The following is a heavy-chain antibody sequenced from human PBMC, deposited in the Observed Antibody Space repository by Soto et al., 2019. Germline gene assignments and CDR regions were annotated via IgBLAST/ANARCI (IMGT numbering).Heavy chain of an antibody. V-gene: IGHV2-5*02. J-gene: IGHJ4*02. Sequence: QITSKESGPTLVRPTQTHTLTCAFSGFSLSTSGVGVGWIRQPPGKALEWLAVIYWDDSKHYSPSLRSRLTITKDTSKNQVVLTMTNMDPMDTGTYYCAHKGPEDWPLDYWGQGTLVTVSS. CDR1: GFSLSTSGVG. CDR3: AHKGPEDWPLDY. CDR2: IYWDDSK. D-gene: IGHD3-9*01.